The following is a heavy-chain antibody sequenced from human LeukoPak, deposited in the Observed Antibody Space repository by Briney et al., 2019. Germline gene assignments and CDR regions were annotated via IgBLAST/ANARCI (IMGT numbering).Heavy chain of an antibody. D-gene: IGHD6-13*01. V-gene: IGHV5-51*01. CDR3: ARGFGSTWLEY. CDR2: IYPGEADT. CDR1: GYSFTSYW. J-gene: IGHJ1*01. Sequence: GEALQISCQGSGYSFTSYWIGWVRQRTGKGREGKGIIYPGEADTRYSPSFQRQVTISADKSLTTAYLQWSSLKASDTAMYYCARGFGSTWLEYWGQGTLVTVSS.